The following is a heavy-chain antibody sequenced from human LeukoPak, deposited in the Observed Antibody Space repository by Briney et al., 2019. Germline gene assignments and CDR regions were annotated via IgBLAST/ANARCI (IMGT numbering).Heavy chain of an antibody. CDR3: ARDLGRVDYYGSGAFDI. CDR2: INHSGST. J-gene: IGHJ3*02. Sequence: KTSETLSLTCAVYGGSFSGYYWSWIRQPPGKGLEWIGEINHSGSTNYNPSLKSRVTISVDTSKNQFSLKLSSVTAADTAVYYCARDLGRVDYYGSGAFDIWGQGTMVTVSS. D-gene: IGHD3-10*01. CDR1: GGSFSGYY. V-gene: IGHV4-34*01.